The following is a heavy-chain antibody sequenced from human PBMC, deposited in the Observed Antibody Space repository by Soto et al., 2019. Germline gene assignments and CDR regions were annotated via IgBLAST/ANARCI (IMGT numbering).Heavy chain of an antibody. D-gene: IGHD2-2*01. J-gene: IGHJ6*02. Sequence: QVQLVQSGAEVKKPGSSVKVSCKASGGTFSSYAISWVRQAPGQGLEWMGGIIPISGTANYAQKFQVRVTITADESTSTAHMELSSPRSEDTAVYYCARSQGSSTSLEIYYYYYYGMDVWGQGTTVTVSS. CDR2: IIPISGTA. CDR3: ARSQGSSTSLEIYYYYYYGMDV. V-gene: IGHV1-69*01. CDR1: GGTFSSYA.